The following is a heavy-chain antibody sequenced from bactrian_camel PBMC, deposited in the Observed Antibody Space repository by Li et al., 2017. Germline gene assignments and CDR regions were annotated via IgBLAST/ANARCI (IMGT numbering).Heavy chain of an antibody. Sequence: DVQLVESGGGLVQPGGSLRLSCAASGFTFSTYVMYWIRQAPGKGLEWVSYINSDGSNTYYTDSVKGRFTISRDNAKNTVYLQMSSLKSEDTALYYCTRGSVDFICGGQGTQ. CDR1: GFTFSTYV. CDR3: TRGSVDFIC. CDR2: INSDGSNT. J-gene: IGHJ6*01. D-gene: IGHD8*01. V-gene: IGHV3S35*01.